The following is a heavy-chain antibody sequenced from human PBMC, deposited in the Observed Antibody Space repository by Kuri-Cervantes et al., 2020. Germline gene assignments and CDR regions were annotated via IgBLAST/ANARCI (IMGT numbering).Heavy chain of an antibody. D-gene: IGHD1-1*01. CDR3: ARDRWGTPPYGMDV. J-gene: IGHJ6*02. V-gene: IGHV4-30-4*08. CDR2: IYYSGST. Sequence: SWLRQPPGKGLEWIGYIYYSGSTYYNPSLKSRVTISVDTSKNQFSLKLSSVTAADTAVYYCARDRWGTPPYGMDVWGQGTTVTVSS.